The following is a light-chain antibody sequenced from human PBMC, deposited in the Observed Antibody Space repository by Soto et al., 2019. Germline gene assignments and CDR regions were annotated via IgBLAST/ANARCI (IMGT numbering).Light chain of an antibody. J-gene: IGKJ1*01. CDR3: QQYNSYSPGRT. Sequence: DIQMTQSPSTLSASVADRVTVTCRASQSISSWLAWYQQKPGKAPKLLIYDASSLESGVPSRFSGSGSGTEFTLTISSLQPDDFATYYCQQYNSYSPGRTFGQGTKVDIK. V-gene: IGKV1-5*01. CDR2: DAS. CDR1: QSISSW.